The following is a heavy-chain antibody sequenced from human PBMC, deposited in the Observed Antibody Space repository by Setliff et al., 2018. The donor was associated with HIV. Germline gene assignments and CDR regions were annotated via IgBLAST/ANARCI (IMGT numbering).Heavy chain of an antibody. D-gene: IGHD3-3*01. Sequence: SVKVSCKASGGTFRKYSISWVRQAPGQGLEWMGGIIPIFGSTTYSQKFQGRLSITADESKDTAEMQLSSLTSEDTAIYYCARESGIKIFGSPVVYYYMDVWGKGTTVTVSS. CDR2: IIPIFGST. J-gene: IGHJ6*03. CDR1: GGTFRKYS. V-gene: IGHV1-69*13. CDR3: ARESGIKIFGSPVVYYYMDV.